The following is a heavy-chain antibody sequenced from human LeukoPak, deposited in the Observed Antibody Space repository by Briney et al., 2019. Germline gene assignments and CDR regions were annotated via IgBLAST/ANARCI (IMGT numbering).Heavy chain of an antibody. CDR3: AKDRGAVAGPSDAFDI. Sequence: GGSLRLSCAASGFTFSSYGMHWVRQAPGKGLEWVAVISYDGSNKYYADSVKGRFTISRDNSKNTLYLQMNSLRAEDTAVYYCAKDRGAVAGPSDAFDIWGQGTMVTVSS. CDR2: ISYDGSNK. V-gene: IGHV3-30*18. D-gene: IGHD6-19*01. J-gene: IGHJ3*02. CDR1: GFTFSSYG.